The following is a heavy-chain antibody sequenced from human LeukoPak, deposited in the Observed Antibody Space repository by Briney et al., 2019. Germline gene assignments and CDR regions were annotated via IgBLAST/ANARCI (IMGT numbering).Heavy chain of an antibody. CDR3: ARDMGYGDY. V-gene: IGHV3-7*01. Sequence: GGSLRLSCAASGFTFSSYWMNWVRQATGKGLEWVANIKQDGSEKYYVDSVKGRFTISRDNAENSLYLQMNSLRAEDTAVYYCARDMGYGDYWGQGTLVSVSS. D-gene: IGHD3-16*01. J-gene: IGHJ4*02. CDR2: IKQDGSEK. CDR1: GFTFSSYW.